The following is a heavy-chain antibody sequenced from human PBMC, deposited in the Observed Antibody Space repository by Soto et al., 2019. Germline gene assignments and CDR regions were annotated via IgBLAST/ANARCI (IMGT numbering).Heavy chain of an antibody. CDR2: INAGNGNT. D-gene: IGHD1-26*01. Sequence: GASAEVSCKASGYTFTSYAMHWARQATGQRLEWVGWINAGNGNTKYSQKFQVRVTITRDTSASTAYMELSSLRSEDTAVYYCARDLIGSYSLYYYYGMDVWGQGTTVTVSS. CDR1: GYTFTSYA. V-gene: IGHV1-3*01. J-gene: IGHJ6*02. CDR3: ARDLIGSYSLYYYYGMDV.